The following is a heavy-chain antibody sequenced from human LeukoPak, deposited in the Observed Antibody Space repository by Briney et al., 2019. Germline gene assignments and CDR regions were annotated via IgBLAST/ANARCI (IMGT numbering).Heavy chain of an antibody. J-gene: IGHJ4*02. CDR3: AKEGDYGDLRFDY. D-gene: IGHD4-17*01. CDR1: GFTFSSYA. CDR2: ISGSGGST. V-gene: IGHV3-23*01. Sequence: GGYVRLYCAASGFTFSSYAMSWVRQGPGIGLEGVSAISGSGGSTYYADYVKGRFTISRDNSKNTLYLQMNRLRAEDTAVYYCAKEGDYGDLRFDYWGQGTLVTVSS.